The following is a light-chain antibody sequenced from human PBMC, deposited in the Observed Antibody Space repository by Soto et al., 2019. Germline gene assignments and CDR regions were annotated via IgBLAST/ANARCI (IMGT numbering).Light chain of an antibody. CDR3: VTCDDSLSTVV. Sequence: QSVLTQPPSESGTPGQRVTISCSGSSSTIGRNSVYWYQHLPGLAPQLLIYRNDQRPSGVPDRFSGSKSGTSASLAISGLRSEDEADSYFVTCDDSLSTVVFGGGTQLTVL. J-gene: IGLJ2*01. CDR1: SSTIGRNS. V-gene: IGLV1-47*01. CDR2: RND.